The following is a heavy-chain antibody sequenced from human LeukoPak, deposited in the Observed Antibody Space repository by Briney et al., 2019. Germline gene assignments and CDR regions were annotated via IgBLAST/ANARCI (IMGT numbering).Heavy chain of an antibody. CDR2: IYHSGNT. D-gene: IGHD1-1*01. CDR3: ARGDWNDARGAFDI. V-gene: IGHV4-38-2*02. CDR1: GYSVSSGFY. Sequence: SETLSLTCTVSGYSVSSGFYWGWIRQPPGKGLEWVGIIYHSGNTYYNPSLKSRVTISVDTSKNQFSLKLSSVTAADTAVYYCARGDWNDARGAFDIWGQGTMVTVSS. J-gene: IGHJ3*02.